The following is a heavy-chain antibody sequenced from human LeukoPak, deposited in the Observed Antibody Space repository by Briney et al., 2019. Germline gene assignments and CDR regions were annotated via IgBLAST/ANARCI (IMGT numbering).Heavy chain of an antibody. CDR3: ARERVRILDY. Sequence: ASVKVSCKASGYTFSDYYLHWVRQAPGQGLEWMAWIYLNNGGTNYAQNFRGRVTVTRDTSISTTYMELNNLRSGDTAVYYCARERVRILDYWGQGTLVTVSS. J-gene: IGHJ4*02. CDR1: GYTFSDYY. D-gene: IGHD2-15*01. CDR2: IYLNNGGT. V-gene: IGHV1-2*02.